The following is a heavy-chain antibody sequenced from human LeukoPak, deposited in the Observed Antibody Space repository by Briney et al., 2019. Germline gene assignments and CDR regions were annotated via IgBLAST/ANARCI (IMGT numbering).Heavy chain of an antibody. CDR1: GGTFSSYA. D-gene: IGHD4-23*01. CDR3: ARGTLYGGNSQFGY. V-gene: IGHV1-69*13. CDR2: IIPIFGTA. Sequence: ASVKVSCKASGGTFSSYAISWVRQAPGQGLEWMGGIIPIFGTANYAQKFRGRVTITADESTSTAYVELSSLRSEDTAVYYCARGTLYGGNSQFGYWGQGTLVTVSS. J-gene: IGHJ4*02.